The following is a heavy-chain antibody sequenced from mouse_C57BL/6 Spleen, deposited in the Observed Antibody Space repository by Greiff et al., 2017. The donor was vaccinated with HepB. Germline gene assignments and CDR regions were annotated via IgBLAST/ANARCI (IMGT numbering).Heavy chain of an antibody. J-gene: IGHJ1*03. Sequence: DVKLVESGGGLVKPGGSLKLSCAASGFTFSSYAMSWVRQTPEKRLEWVATISDGGSYTYYPDNVKGRFTISRDNAKNNLYLQMSHLKSEDTAMYYCLYDYDGLWYFDVWGTGTTVTVSS. CDR3: LYDYDGLWYFDV. V-gene: IGHV5-4*03. CDR1: GFTFSSYA. D-gene: IGHD2-4*01. CDR2: ISDGGSYT.